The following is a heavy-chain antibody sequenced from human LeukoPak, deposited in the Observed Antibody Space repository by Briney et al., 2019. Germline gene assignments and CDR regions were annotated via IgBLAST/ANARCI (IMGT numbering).Heavy chain of an antibody. CDR2: INWNGGST. V-gene: IGHV3-20*04. Sequence: GGSLRLSCAASGFTFDDYGMSWVRQAPGKGLEWVSGINWNGGSTGYADSVKGRFTISRDNAKNSLYLQMNSLRAEDTALYYCATRRTAYYYGSGSSNWFDPWGQGTLVTVSS. CDR1: GFTFDDYG. D-gene: IGHD3-10*01. J-gene: IGHJ5*02. CDR3: ATRRTAYYYGSGSSNWFDP.